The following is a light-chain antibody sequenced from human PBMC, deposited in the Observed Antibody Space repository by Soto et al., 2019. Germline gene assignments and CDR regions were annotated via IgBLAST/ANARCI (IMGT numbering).Light chain of an antibody. J-gene: IGKJ1*01. CDR1: QSVTSN. V-gene: IGKV3-15*01. Sequence: EIVMTQSPATVSVSPLEIATLSFMAIQSVTSNLAWYQQKPGQAPRLLIYGASTRATVIPARFSGSGSGTEFTLTISSLQSEDFAVYYCRQYNNWPPTWTFGQGTKVDIK. CDR3: RQYNNWPPTWT. CDR2: GAS.